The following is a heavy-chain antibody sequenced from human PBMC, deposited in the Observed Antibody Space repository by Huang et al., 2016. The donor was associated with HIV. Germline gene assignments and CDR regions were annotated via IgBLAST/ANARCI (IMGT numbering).Heavy chain of an antibody. CDR3: ARAKDTWDAYDI. J-gene: IGHJ3*02. D-gene: IGHD5-18*01. Sequence: QVQLVESGGGVVQPGWSLRLSCAASGFPFNNHAMHWVRQAPGKGLDWVAVISKDGSNNYYADSVKGRFTISRDSSKSTLFLHMTSLRTEDTAVYYCARAKDTWDAYDIWGQGTMVIASS. CDR1: GFPFNNHA. CDR2: ISKDGSNN. V-gene: IGHV3-30-3*01.